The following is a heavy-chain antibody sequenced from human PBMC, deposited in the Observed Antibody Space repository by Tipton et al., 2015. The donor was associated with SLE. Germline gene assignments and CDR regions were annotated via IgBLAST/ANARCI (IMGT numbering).Heavy chain of an antibody. CDR1: GGSFRDYY. Sequence: TLSLTCAVYGGSFRDYYWSWIRQPPGKGLEWIGEISHSGSTNHNPSLKSRVTISVDTSKTQFSLKLNSLTAADTAVYYRARVVAVAGIHYYSVDIWGQGTTVTVSS. D-gene: IGHD6-19*01. V-gene: IGHV4-34*01. CDR2: ISHSGST. CDR3: ARVVAVAGIHYYSVDI. J-gene: IGHJ6*02.